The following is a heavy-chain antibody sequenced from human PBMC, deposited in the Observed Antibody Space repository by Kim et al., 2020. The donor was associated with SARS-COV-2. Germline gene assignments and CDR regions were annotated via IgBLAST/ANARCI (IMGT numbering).Heavy chain of an antibody. CDR3: AKARLGRAVTGWGSELDS. V-gene: IGHV3-23*01. J-gene: IGHJ4*02. CDR1: GFTMSYG. D-gene: IGHD2-21*01. CDR2: ISGSGDTT. Sequence: GGSLRLSCVASGFTMSYGMAWVRRAPGKGLEWVSAISGSGDTTYYADSVKGRFSISRENSKTTKIYLQMKNLRVEDTALYFCAKARLGRAVTGWGSELDSWGQGTLVTVSS.